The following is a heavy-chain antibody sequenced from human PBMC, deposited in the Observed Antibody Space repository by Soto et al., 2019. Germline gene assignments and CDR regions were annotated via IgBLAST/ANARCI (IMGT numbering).Heavy chain of an antibody. Sequence: QLQPQVSGRGLVKPTESLSLTCSVSGDSISSDNYYWGWIRQPPGKGLEWIGSIYYRGNTYYIPSLKSRVTISLDKSKSQFSLKLNSVTAADSAVYFCARLEGLATISYYFDYWGQGTLVTVSS. CDR2: IYYRGNT. J-gene: IGHJ4*02. V-gene: IGHV4-39*01. CDR1: GDSISSDNYY. D-gene: IGHD3-3*01. CDR3: ARLEGLATISYYFDY.